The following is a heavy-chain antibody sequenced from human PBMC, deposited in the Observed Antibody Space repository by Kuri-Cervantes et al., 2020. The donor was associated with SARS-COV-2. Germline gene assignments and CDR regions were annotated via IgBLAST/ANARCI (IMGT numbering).Heavy chain of an antibody. CDR3: AKDRGIGWFDP. CDR2: ITWDGGTT. D-gene: IGHD3-16*01. Sequence: GESLKISCAASGFTFDDYAMHWVRQAPGKGLEWVSLITWDGGTTYYADSVKGRFTISRDNSKNSLYLQMNSLRAEDTAVYYCAKDRGIGWFDPWGQGTLVTVSS. J-gene: IGHJ5*02. CDR1: GFTFDDYA. V-gene: IGHV3-43D*03.